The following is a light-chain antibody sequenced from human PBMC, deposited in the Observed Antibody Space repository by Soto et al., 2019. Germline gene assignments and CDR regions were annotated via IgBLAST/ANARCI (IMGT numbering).Light chain of an antibody. CDR2: AAS. V-gene: IGKV1-39*01. J-gene: IGKJ2*02. CDR1: QSISTY. Sequence: DIQMTQSPSSLSASVGDRVTITCRASQSISTYLNWYQQKVGKAPKLLIYAASSLQRGVPSRFSGSGSGTDLTLTISSPQPEDFATYYCQHSYSTPRTFGQGTKLEIK. CDR3: QHSYSTPRT.